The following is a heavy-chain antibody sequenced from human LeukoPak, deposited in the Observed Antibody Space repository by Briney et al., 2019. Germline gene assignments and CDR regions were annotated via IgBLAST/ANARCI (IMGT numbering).Heavy chain of an antibody. CDR3: AREVAGTLDNWFDP. CDR1: GYTFTSYG. V-gene: IGHV1-18*04. D-gene: IGHD6-19*01. Sequence: ASVKVSCKASGYTFTSYGTSWVRQAPGQGLEWMGWISAYNGNTNYAQKLRGRVTMTTDTSTSTAYMELRSLRSDDTAVYYCAREVAGTLDNWFDPWGQGTLVTVSS. J-gene: IGHJ5*02. CDR2: ISAYNGNT.